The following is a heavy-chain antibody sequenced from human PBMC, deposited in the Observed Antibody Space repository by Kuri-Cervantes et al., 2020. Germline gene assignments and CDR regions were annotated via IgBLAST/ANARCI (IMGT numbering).Heavy chain of an antibody. Sequence: ASVKVSCKVSGYTLTELSMHWVRQAPGKGLEWMGWMNPNSGNTGYAQKFQGRVTMTRNTSISTAYMELSSLRSEGTAVYYCATSSMIGENWFDPWGQGTLVTVSS. CDR3: ATSSMIGENWFDP. V-gene: IGHV1-8*01. D-gene: IGHD3-22*01. CDR1: GYTLTELS. CDR2: MNPNSGNT. J-gene: IGHJ5*02.